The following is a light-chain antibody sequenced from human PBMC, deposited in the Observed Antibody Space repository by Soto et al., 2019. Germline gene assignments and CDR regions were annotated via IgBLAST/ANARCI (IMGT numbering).Light chain of an antibody. J-gene: IGKJ2*01. Sequence: EIVLTQSPGTLSLSPGEGATLSCRASQSVSSNLLAWFQQKPGQAPRLLIHDVSSRATGIPDRFSGSGSGTDFTLSIGRLEPEDFAVYYCHQYGSSPLTFGQGTKLEIK. CDR3: HQYGSSPLT. V-gene: IGKV3-20*01. CDR1: QSVSSNL. CDR2: DVS.